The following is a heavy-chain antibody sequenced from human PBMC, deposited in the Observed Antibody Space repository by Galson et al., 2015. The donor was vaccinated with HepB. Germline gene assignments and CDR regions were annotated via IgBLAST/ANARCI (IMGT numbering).Heavy chain of an antibody. CDR2: IIPIFGTA. J-gene: IGHJ4*02. V-gene: IGHV1-69*13. CDR1: GGTFSSYA. CDR3: ARGYDSSGYQFNY. Sequence: SVKVSCKASGGTFSSYAISWVRQAPGQGLEWMGGIIPIFGTANYAQKFQGRVTITADESTSTAYMELSSLRSEDTAVYYCARGYDSSGYQFNYWGQGTLVTVSS. D-gene: IGHD3-22*01.